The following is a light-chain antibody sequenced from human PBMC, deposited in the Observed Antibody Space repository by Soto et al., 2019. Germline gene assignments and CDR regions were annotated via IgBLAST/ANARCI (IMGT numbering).Light chain of an antibody. Sequence: EFVLTQSPGTLSLSPGERATLSCRASQSIRGSSLAWYQQKPGQAPRLLIYDAVSRATGIPDSFSGSGSGTDFTLIISRLEPEDFATYYCQQANSFPLTFGGGTKVEI. CDR2: DAV. CDR3: QQANSFPLT. V-gene: IGKV3D-20*02. CDR1: QSIRGSS. J-gene: IGKJ4*01.